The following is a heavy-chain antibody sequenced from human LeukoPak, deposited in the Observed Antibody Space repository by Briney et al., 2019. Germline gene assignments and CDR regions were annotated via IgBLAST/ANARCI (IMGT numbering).Heavy chain of an antibody. CDR2: ISVYNGNT. J-gene: IGHJ4*02. CDR1: GYTFSIYG. D-gene: IGHD4-23*01. V-gene: IGHV1-18*01. CDR3: ARQGYSGHSQGAADY. Sequence: ASVRVSCKASGYTFSIYGFSWVRQAPGQGLEWMGWISVYNGNTNYAQKFQGRVTMTTDASTSTAHMELRSLRSDDTAVYYCARQGYSGHSQGAADYWGQGTLVTVSS.